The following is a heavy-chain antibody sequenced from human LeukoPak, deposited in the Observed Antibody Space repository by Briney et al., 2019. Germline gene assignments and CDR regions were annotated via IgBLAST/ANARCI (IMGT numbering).Heavy chain of an antibody. CDR2: INSAGGIT. CDR1: GFTFSSYW. J-gene: IGHJ4*02. CDR3: ATDQGGLRY. V-gene: IGHV3-74*01. Sequence: GGSLRLSCAASGFTFSSYWMDWVRQAPGKGLVWVSRINSAGGITGYADSVKGRFTISRDNAKNTLYLEMSSLRAEDTAVYFCATDQGGLRYWGQGTLVTVSS. D-gene: IGHD3-3*01.